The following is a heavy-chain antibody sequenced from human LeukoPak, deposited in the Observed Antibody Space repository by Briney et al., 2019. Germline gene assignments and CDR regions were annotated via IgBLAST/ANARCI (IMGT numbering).Heavy chain of an antibody. V-gene: IGHV3-66*01. CDR3: ANLWEVVPAAKRDY. CDR2: IYSGGST. D-gene: IGHD2-2*01. Sequence: PGGSLRLSCAASGFTVSTNYMSWVRQAPGKGLEWVSVIYSGGSTYYADSVKGRFTISRDKSKNTLYLQMNSLRAEDTAVYYCANLWEVVPAAKRDYWGQGTLVTVSS. CDR1: GFTVSTNY. J-gene: IGHJ4*02.